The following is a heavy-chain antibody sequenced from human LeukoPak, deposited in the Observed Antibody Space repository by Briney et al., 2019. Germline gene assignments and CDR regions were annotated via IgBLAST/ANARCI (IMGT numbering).Heavy chain of an antibody. D-gene: IGHD1-1*01. Sequence: GGSLRLSCAASGFTVSSNYMSWVRQAPGKGLEWVSAIGRSGETTYYADSVKGRFTISRDNSKKTLYLQMNSLRAEDTAVYYCAKDYNWGRYWGQGALVTVSS. CDR2: IGRSGETT. J-gene: IGHJ4*02. CDR3: AKDYNWGRY. CDR1: GFTVSSNY. V-gene: IGHV3-23*01.